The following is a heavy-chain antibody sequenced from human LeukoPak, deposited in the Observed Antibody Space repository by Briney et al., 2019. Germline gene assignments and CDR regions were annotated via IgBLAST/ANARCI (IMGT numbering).Heavy chain of an antibody. CDR3: ARDLAVAGYGMDV. Sequence: GGSLRLSCAASGFTVSSTYMSWILQAPGKGLEWVSVIYSGGSTSYVDSVKGRFTTSRDNSKNTLYLQMNSLRAEDTAVYYCARDLAVAGYGMDVWGQGTTVTVSS. D-gene: IGHD6-19*01. CDR1: GFTVSSTY. J-gene: IGHJ6*02. CDR2: IYSGGST. V-gene: IGHV3-53*01.